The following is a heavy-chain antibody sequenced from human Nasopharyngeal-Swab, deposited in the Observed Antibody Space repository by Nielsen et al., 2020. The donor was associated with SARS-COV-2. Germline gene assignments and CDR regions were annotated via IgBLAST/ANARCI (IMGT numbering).Heavy chain of an antibody. J-gene: IGHJ4*02. D-gene: IGHD6-25*01. V-gene: IGHV4-34*01. CDR2: MKPSGRT. CDR3: AGHPADLDY. Sequence: SETLSLTCAVYGGSVSDYHWSWIRQPPGKGLEWVGEMKPSGRTNYNPSLKSRVAISIDTSKNQFFLSLTSVTAADTALYYCAGHPADLDYWGQGTLVTVSS. CDR1: GGSVSDYH.